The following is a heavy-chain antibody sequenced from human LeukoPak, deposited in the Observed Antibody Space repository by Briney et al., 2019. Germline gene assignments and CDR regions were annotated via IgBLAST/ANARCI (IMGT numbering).Heavy chain of an antibody. CDR3: ARAQYSSSYYFDY. J-gene: IGHJ4*02. D-gene: IGHD6-6*01. CDR1: GGSFSGYY. CDR2: INHSGST. V-gene: IGHV4-34*01. Sequence: PSETLSLTCAVYGGSFSGYYWSWIRQPPGKGLEWIGEINHSGSTNYNPSLKSRVTISVDTSKNQFSLKLSSVTAADTAVYYCARAQYSSSYYFDYWGQGTLVTVSS.